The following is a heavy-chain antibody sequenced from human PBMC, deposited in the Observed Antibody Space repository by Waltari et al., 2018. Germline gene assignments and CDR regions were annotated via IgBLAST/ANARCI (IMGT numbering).Heavy chain of an antibody. CDR1: GFPFVDHA. CDR3: SKWSVYQFFNS. J-gene: IGHJ4*02. D-gene: IGHD3-3*01. CDR2: IRSNADGGTA. Sequence: EVQLVESGGGLVQPGRSLRLSCTTSGFPFVDHAMSWVRQAPGKGLEWVGFIRSNADGGTADYAASVQGRFAISRDDSKSVAYLQMNGLKTEDTAVYYCSKWSVYQFFNSWGQGTLVTVSS. V-gene: IGHV3-49*04.